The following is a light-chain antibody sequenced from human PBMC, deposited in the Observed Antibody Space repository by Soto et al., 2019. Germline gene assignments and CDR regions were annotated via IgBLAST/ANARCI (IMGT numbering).Light chain of an antibody. Sequence: QSALTQPASVSWSPGQSITISFTGTNRDVGGNNYVFWYQHHPGKAPKLIIYEVTNRPSGISTRFSASKSGSTASLTISGLQAEDAADYYCNLYTSAYPYVFGNGTKVTV. CDR3: NLYTSAYPYV. V-gene: IGLV2-14*01. J-gene: IGLJ1*01. CDR1: NRDVGGNNY. CDR2: EVT.